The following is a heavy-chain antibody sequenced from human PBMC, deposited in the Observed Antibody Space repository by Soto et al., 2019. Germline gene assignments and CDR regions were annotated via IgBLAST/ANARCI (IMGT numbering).Heavy chain of an antibody. CDR1: GGSISSSRCH. CDR2: IHYSGST. Sequence: PSETLSLTCTVSGGSISSSRCHWGWIRQPPGKGLEWIGNIHYSGSTNYNPSLKSRVTISGDTSKNQFSLKLYSVTTADTAMYYCARLPWADYGGIFDPWGQGTLVTVSS. CDR3: ARLPWADYGGIFDP. V-gene: IGHV4-39*07. D-gene: IGHD4-17*01. J-gene: IGHJ5*02.